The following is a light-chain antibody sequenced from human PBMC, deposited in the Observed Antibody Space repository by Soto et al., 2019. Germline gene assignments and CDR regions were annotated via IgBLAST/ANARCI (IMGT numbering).Light chain of an antibody. J-gene: IGLJ3*02. CDR2: EVS. Sequence: QSALTQPASVSGSPGQSITISCTGTSSDVGSYNLVSWYQQHPGKAPKLMIYEVSKRPSGVSNRFSGSKSGNTASLTISGLQAEGEADYYCCSYAGSSTLWVFGGGTKLTVL. V-gene: IGLV2-23*02. CDR1: SSDVGSYNL. CDR3: CSYAGSSTLWV.